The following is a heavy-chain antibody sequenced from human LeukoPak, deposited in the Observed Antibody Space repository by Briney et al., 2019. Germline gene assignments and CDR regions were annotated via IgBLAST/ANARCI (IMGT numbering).Heavy chain of an antibody. J-gene: IGHJ4*02. CDR3: AKTWGDYDFWSGLDY. CDR2: IRYDGSNK. Sequence: GGSLRLSCAASGFTFSSYGMHWVRQAPGKGLEWVAFIRYDGSNKYYADSVKGRFTISRDNSKNTLYLQMNSLRAEDTAVYYCAKTWGDYDFWSGLDYWGQGTLVTVSS. D-gene: IGHD3-3*01. CDR1: GFTFSSYG. V-gene: IGHV3-30*02.